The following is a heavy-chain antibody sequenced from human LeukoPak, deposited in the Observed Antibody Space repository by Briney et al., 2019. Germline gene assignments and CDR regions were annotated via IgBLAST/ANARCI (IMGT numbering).Heavy chain of an antibody. J-gene: IGHJ4*02. V-gene: IGHV3-74*01. D-gene: IGHD4-11*01. CDR3: ARVSYSNRTPLDY. CDR2: INSDGSST. CDR1: GFTFSSYW. Sequence: GGSLRLSCAASGFTFSSYWMHWVRQAPGKGLVWVSRINSDGSSTSYADSVKGRFTISRDNAKSTLYLQMNSLRAEDTAVYYCARVSYSNRTPLDYWGQGTLVTVSS.